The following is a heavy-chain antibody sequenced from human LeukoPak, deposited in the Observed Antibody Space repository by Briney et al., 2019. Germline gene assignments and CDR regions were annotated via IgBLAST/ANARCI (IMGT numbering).Heavy chain of an antibody. CDR1: GFTFSSYS. D-gene: IGHD2-21*01. CDR2: ISSSSSYT. Sequence: GGSLRLSCAASGFTFSSYSMNWVRQAPGKGLEWVSSISSSSSYTYHADSVKGRFTISRDNAKNSLYLQMNSLRAEDTAVYYCARDLSDGDFNWFDPWGQGTLVTVSS. CDR3: ARDLSDGDFNWFDP. V-gene: IGHV3-21*01. J-gene: IGHJ5*02.